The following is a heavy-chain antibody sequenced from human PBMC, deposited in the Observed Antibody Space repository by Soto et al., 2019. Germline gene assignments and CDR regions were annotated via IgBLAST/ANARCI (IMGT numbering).Heavy chain of an antibody. Sequence: GGSLRLSCAASGFTFSDYYMSWIRQAPGKGLEWVSYISSSGSTIYYADSVKGRFTISRDNAKNSLYLQMNSLRAEDTAVYYCARDRISSSWSDQYGMDVWGQGTTVTVSS. D-gene: IGHD6-13*01. CDR1: GFTFSDYY. CDR2: ISSSGSTI. V-gene: IGHV3-11*01. J-gene: IGHJ6*02. CDR3: ARDRISSSWSDQYGMDV.